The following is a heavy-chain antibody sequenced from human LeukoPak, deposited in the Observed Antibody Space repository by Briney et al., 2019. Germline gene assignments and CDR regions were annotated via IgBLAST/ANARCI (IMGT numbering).Heavy chain of an antibody. V-gene: IGHV4-4*07. CDR1: GGSISSYY. CDR2: IYTSGST. Sequence: SETLSLTCTVSGGSISSYYWSWLRQPAGKGLEWIGRIYTSGSTNYNPSLKSRVTMSVDTSKNQFSLKLSSVTAADTAVYYCAYSTLYYYYYMDVWGKGTTVTVSS. CDR3: AYSTLYYYYYMDV. J-gene: IGHJ6*03. D-gene: IGHD4-11*01.